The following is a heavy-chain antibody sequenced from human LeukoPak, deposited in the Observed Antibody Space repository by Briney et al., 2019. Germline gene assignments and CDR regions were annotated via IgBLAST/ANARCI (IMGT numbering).Heavy chain of an antibody. V-gene: IGHV5-10-1*01. D-gene: IGHD6-19*01. Sequence: GESLKISCKGSGYSFTSYWISWVRQMAGKGLEWMGRIDPSDSYTNYSPSFQGHVTISADKSISTAYLQWSSLKVSDTAMYYCARLLEGVAGTWGYWGQGTLVTVS. CDR1: GYSFTSYW. J-gene: IGHJ4*02. CDR2: IDPSDSYT. CDR3: ARLLEGVAGTWGY.